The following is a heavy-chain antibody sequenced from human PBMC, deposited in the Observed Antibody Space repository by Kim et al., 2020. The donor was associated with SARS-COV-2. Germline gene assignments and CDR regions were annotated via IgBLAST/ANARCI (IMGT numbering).Heavy chain of an antibody. CDR2: ISGSGGSK. CDR3: AKGGFTMVRGRGGYFDY. CDR1: GFTFSSYA. Sequence: GGSLRLSCAASGFTFSSYAMSWVRQAPGKGLEWVSAISGSGGSKYYADSVKGRFTISRDNSKNTLYLQMNSLRAEDTAVYYCAKGGFTMVRGRGGYFDYWGQGTLVTVSS. J-gene: IGHJ4*02. D-gene: IGHD3-10*01. V-gene: IGHV3-23*01.